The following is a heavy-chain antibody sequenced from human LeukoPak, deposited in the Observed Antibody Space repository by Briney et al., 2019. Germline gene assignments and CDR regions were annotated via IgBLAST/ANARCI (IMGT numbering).Heavy chain of an antibody. V-gene: IGHV1-2*04. CDR1: GYTFTGYY. CDR2: INPNSGGT. J-gene: IGHJ6*03. Sequence: ASVKVSCKASGYTFTGYYMHWVRQAPGQGLEWMGWINPNSGGTNYAQKFQGWVTMTRDTSISTAYMELSSLRSEDTAVYYCARNWGLDIYYMDVWGKGTTVTVSS. D-gene: IGHD7-27*01. CDR3: ARNWGLDIYYMDV.